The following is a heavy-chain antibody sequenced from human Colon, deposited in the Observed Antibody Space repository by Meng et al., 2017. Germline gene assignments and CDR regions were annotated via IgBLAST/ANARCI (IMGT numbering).Heavy chain of an antibody. J-gene: IGHJ4*02. CDR1: GGSINSGGNY. CDR3: ARARGGIVAEFFDY. V-gene: IGHV4-31*01. D-gene: IGHD1-26*01. CDR2: IYKTGDN. Sequence: QVQLQESGPGLLKPSQTLSLTCTVSGGSINSGGNYWSWIRQHPGKGLEWMGYIYKTGDNYYNPSLKSQVTISIDTSKNQFSLNLTSVTAADTAVYYCARARGGIVAEFFDYWGQGILVTVSS.